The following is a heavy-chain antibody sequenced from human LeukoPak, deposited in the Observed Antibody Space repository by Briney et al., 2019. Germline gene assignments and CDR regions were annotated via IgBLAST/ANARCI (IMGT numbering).Heavy chain of an antibody. Sequence: PSETLSLTCTFSGGSISSYYWSWIRQPPGKGLEWIGYIYYSGSTNYNPSLKSRVTISVDTSKNQFSLKLSSVTAADTAVYYCARGPGIAAAYDYWGQGTLVTVSS. CDR3: ARGPGIAAAYDY. D-gene: IGHD6-13*01. V-gene: IGHV4-59*01. CDR2: IYYSGST. CDR1: GGSISSYY. J-gene: IGHJ4*02.